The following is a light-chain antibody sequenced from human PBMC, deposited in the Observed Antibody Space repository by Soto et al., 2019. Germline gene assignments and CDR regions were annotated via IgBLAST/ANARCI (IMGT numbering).Light chain of an antibody. CDR3: AAWDDSLNGYYV. J-gene: IGLJ1*01. CDR2: DVT. CDR1: SSDVGGYNF. Sequence: QSVLTQPASVSGSPGQSITISCTGTSSDVGGYNFVSWYQQHPGKAPKLMIYDVTHRPSGVSNRFSGSKSGNTASLTISGLQAEDEADYYCAAWDDSLNGYYVFGTGTKVTVL. V-gene: IGLV2-14*01.